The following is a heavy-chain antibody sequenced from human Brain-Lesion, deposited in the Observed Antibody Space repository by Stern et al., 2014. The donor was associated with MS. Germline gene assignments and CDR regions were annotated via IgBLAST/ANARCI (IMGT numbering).Heavy chain of an antibody. CDR3: ARDPRRGGLSGYYHGMDV. D-gene: IGHD3-10*01. V-gene: IGHV4-4*02. J-gene: IGHJ6*02. CDR2: IYQSGSA. CDR1: GASISNTQW. Sequence: VQLVESGPGLVKPSGTLSLTCAVSGASISNTQWWTWVRQSPGKGLEWIWEIYQSGSANSHPSPGSGVTIPGDRSKNSFSLKLNFVTAADTAVYYCARDPRRGGLSGYYHGMDVWGQGTTVTVSS.